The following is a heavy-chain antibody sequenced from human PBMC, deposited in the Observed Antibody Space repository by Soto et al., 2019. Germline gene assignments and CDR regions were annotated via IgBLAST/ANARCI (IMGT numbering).Heavy chain of an antibody. Sequence: QVQLQESGPGLVKPSQTLSLTCTVSGGSISSGGYYWSWIRQHPGKGLEWIGYIYYSGSTYYNPSPTSRVTISVDTSKNQFSLKLSSVTAADTAVYYCARGSIAVAGRFDYWGQGTLVTVSS. CDR1: GGSISSGGYY. CDR2: IYYSGST. D-gene: IGHD6-19*01. J-gene: IGHJ4*02. CDR3: ARGSIAVAGRFDY. V-gene: IGHV4-31*03.